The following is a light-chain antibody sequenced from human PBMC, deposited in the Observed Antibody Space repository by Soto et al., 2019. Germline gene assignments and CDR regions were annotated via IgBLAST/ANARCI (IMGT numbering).Light chain of an antibody. J-gene: IGLJ2*01. CDR3: SSYAGGNNVI. V-gene: IGLV2-8*01. CDR2: DVT. Sequence: QSVLTQPPSASGSPGQSVTISCTGTSSDVGGYNYVSWYQQHPGKAPKLMIYDVTKRPSGVPDRFSGSKSGNTASLTVSGLQAEDEADYYCSSYAGGNNVIFCGGTKLTVL. CDR1: SSDVGGYNY.